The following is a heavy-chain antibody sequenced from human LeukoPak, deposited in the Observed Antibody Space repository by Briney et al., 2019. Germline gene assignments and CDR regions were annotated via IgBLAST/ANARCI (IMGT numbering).Heavy chain of an antibody. V-gene: IGHV5-51*01. CDR2: IYPGDSDT. D-gene: IGHD3-22*01. J-gene: IGHJ4*02. CDR1: GYSFTCYW. Sequence: GESLKISCKGSGYSFTCYWIGWVRQMPGKGLEWMGIIYPGDSDTRYSPSFQGQVTISADKSISTAYLQWSSLKASDTAMYYCARRMTYYDSSGMNDYWGQGTLVTVSS. CDR3: ARRMTYYDSSGMNDY.